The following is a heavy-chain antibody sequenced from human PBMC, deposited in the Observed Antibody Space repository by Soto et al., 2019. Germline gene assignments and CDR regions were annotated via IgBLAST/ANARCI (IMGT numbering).Heavy chain of an antibody. Sequence: GGSLRLSCVASGLTFGSRAMTWVRQAPGEWLQWVSTITDTGGDAKYADSVRGRFVISRDNSKKTLYLQMTSLTAEDSAMYYCARGSTDSYPGSRIFDFWGRGXLVTVPS. D-gene: IGHD3-10*01. CDR3: ARGSTDSYPGSRIFDF. CDR2: ITDTGGDA. V-gene: IGHV3-23*01. CDR1: GLTFGSRA. J-gene: IGHJ4*02.